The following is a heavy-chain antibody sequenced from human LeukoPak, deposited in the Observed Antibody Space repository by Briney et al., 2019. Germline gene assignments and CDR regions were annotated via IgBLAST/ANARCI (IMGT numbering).Heavy chain of an antibody. V-gene: IGHV4-59*01. D-gene: IGHD2-15*01. CDR3: ARSQRIVVVAAKRYYFDY. Sequence: SETLSLTCTVSGGSISSYYWSWIRQPPGKGLEWIGYIYYSGSTNYNPSLKSRVTISVDTSKNQFSLKLSSVTAADTAVYYCARSQRIVVVAAKRYYFDYWGQGTLVTVSS. CDR1: GGSISSYY. J-gene: IGHJ4*02. CDR2: IYYSGST.